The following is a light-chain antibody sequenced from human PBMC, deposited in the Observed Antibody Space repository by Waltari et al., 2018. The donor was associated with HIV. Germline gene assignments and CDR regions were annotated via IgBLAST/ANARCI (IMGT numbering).Light chain of an antibody. CDR3: SSYGDSLRVL. CDR2: EVT. CDR1: SSDLGAYDS. V-gene: IGLV2-8*01. J-gene: IGLJ3*02. Sequence: QSALTQPPSASGSLGQSVTISCTGSSSDLGAYDSVSWFQQHPRSAPKLLLYEVTRRPSTVSDRFSGSRSGSTAFLTVAGVQTDDEATYFCSSYGDSLRVLFGGGTNVTVL.